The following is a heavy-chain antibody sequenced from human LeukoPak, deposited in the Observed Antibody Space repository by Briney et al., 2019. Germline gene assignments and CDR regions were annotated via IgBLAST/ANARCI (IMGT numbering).Heavy chain of an antibody. CDR3: ARDPVTNYYDSG. J-gene: IGHJ4*02. CDR1: GGSISDYY. CDR2: IYYSGII. D-gene: IGHD3-22*01. V-gene: IGHV4-59*12. Sequence: PSETLSLTCTVSGGSISDYYWSWIRQPPGKGLEWIGYIYYSGIINYNPSLKTRVTISVDTSKNQFSLKLSSVTAADTAVYYCARDPVTNYYDSGWGQGTLVTVSS.